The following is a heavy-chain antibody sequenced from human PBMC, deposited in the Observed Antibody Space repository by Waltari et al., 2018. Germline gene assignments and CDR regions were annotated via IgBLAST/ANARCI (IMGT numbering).Heavy chain of an antibody. CDR2: INHSGST. D-gene: IGHD3-22*01. CDR1: GGSFSGYY. J-gene: IGHJ4*02. Sequence: QVQLQQWGAGLLKPSETLSLTCAVYGGSFSGYYWSWIRQPPGKGLEWIGEINHSGSTNYNPSLKSRVTISVDTSKNQFSLKLSSVTTADTAVYYCARGPVNYYDSSGYCDYWGQGTLVTVSS. V-gene: IGHV4-34*01. CDR3: ARGPVNYYDSSGYCDY.